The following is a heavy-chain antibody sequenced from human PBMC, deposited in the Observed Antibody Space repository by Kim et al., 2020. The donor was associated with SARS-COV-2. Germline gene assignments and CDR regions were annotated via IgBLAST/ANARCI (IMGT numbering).Heavy chain of an antibody. CDR3: ARVRYSQAPFDP. V-gene: IGHV1-69*01. J-gene: IGHJ5*02. D-gene: IGHD1-1*01. Sequence: NYAQEFQGRVTITADESTSTAYMELSSLRSEDTAVYYCARVRYSQAPFDPWGQGTLVTVSS.